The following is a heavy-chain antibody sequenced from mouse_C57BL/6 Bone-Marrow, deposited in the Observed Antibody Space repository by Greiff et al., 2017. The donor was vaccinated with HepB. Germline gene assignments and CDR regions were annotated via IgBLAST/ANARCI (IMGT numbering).Heavy chain of an antibody. CDR2: IDPSDSYT. CDR3: ARGLLLWYFDV. D-gene: IGHD2-3*01. CDR1: GYTFTSYW. V-gene: IGHV1-69*01. J-gene: IGHJ1*03. Sequence: VQLQQSGAELVMPGASVKLSCKASGYTFTSYWMHWVKQRPGQGLEWIGEIDPSDSYTNYNQKFKGKSTLTVDKSSSTAYMQLSSLTSEDSAVYYCARGLLLWYFDVWGTGTTVTVSS.